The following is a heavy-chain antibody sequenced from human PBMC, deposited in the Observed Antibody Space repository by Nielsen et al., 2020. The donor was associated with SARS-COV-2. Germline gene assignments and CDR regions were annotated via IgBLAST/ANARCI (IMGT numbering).Heavy chain of an antibody. D-gene: IGHD3-3*01. CDR3: AKGVTIFGVTKYYYYYYMDV. J-gene: IGHJ6*03. V-gene: IGHV3-30*18. Sequence: GESLKISCAASGFAFSSYGMHWVRQAPGKGLEWVAVISYDGSNKYYADSVKGRFTISRDNSKNTLYLQMNSLRAEDTAVYYCAKGVTIFGVTKYYYYYYMDVWGKGTTVTVSS. CDR2: ISYDGSNK. CDR1: GFAFSSYG.